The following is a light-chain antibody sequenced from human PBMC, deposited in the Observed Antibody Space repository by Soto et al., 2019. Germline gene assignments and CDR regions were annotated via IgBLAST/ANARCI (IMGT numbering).Light chain of an antibody. CDR2: GAS. J-gene: IGKJ1*01. CDR3: QQRSNWWT. V-gene: IGKV3D-20*02. CDR1: QFVSSTY. Sequence: EVVLTQSPGTLSLSPGARATLSCRASQFVSSTYLAWYQQRPGQAPRLLIYGASSRATGIPDRFSGGGSETDFTLTISSLEPEDFAVYYCQQRSNWWTFGQGTRWIS.